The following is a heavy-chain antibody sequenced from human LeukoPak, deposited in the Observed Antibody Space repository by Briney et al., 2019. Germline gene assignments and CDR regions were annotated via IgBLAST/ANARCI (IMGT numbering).Heavy chain of an antibody. CDR3: ARDRCSGGSCYFGWFDP. CDR2: TYYRSKWYN. D-gene: IGHD2-15*01. Sequence: SQTLSLTCAISGDSVSSNSAAWNWVRQSPSRGLEWLGRTYYRSKWYNDYAVSVKSRITITPDTSKNQFSLQLNPVTPEDTAVYYCARDRCSGGSCYFGWFDPWGQGTLVTVSS. J-gene: IGHJ5*02. V-gene: IGHV6-1*01. CDR1: GDSVSSNSAA.